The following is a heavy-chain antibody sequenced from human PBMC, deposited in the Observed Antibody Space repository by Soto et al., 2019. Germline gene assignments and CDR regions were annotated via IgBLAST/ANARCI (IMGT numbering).Heavy chain of an antibody. CDR3: ARSTAAAGFGY. D-gene: IGHD6-13*01. CDR1: GYTFTSYY. V-gene: IGHV1-46*01. J-gene: IGHJ4*02. Sequence: QVQLVQSGAEVKKPGASVKVSCKASGYTFTSYYMHWVRQAPGQGLEWMGIINPSGGSTSYAQKFQGRVYMTRDTSTSTVYMELSSLRSEDTAVYYCARSTAAAGFGYWGKGTLVTVSS. CDR2: INPSGGST.